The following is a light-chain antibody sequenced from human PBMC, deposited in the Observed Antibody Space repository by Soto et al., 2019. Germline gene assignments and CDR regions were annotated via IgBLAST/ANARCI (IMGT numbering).Light chain of an antibody. V-gene: IGLV4-69*01. CDR3: QTWGTGIHVV. CDR1: SGHSSYA. Sequence: QAVVTQSPSASASLGASVKLTCTLSSGHSSYAIAWHQQQPEKGPRYLMKLNSDGSHSKGDGIPDRFSGSSSGAERYLTISSLHSEDEADYYCQTWGTGIHVVFGGGTKVTVL. CDR2: LNSDGSH. J-gene: IGLJ2*01.